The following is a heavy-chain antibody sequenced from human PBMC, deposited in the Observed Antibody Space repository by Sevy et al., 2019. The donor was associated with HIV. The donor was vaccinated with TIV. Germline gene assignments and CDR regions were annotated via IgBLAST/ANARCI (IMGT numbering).Heavy chain of an antibody. CDR2: TYYRSKWYN. CDR1: GDSVSSNSAA. Sequence: SQTLSLTCAISGDSVSSNSAAWNWIRQSPSRGLEWLGWTYYRSKWYNDYAVSVKSRITINPDTSKNQFSLQLNSVTPEDTAVYYCARFLFIAAAGYYGMDVWGQGTTVTVSS. V-gene: IGHV6-1*01. CDR3: ARFLFIAAAGYYGMDV. D-gene: IGHD6-13*01. J-gene: IGHJ6*02.